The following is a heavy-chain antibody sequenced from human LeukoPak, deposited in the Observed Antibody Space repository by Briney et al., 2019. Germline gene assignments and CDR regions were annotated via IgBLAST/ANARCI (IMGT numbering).Heavy chain of an antibody. D-gene: IGHD3-10*01. Sequence: SVKVSCKASGGTFSSYAISWVRQAPGQGLEWMGGIIPIFGTANYAQKFQGRVTTTADESTSTAYMELSSLRSEDTAVYYCARGWFGELLFDYWGQGTLVTVSS. J-gene: IGHJ4*02. CDR3: ARGWFGELLFDY. V-gene: IGHV1-69*01. CDR1: GGTFSSYA. CDR2: IIPIFGTA.